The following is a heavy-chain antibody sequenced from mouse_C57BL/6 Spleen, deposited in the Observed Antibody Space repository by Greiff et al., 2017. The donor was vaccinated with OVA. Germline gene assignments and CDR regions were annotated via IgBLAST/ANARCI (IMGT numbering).Heavy chain of an antibody. V-gene: IGHV5-17*01. J-gene: IGHJ2*01. CDR3: ERGTTVVADY. CDR1: GFTFSDYG. Sequence: EVKLMESGGGLVKPGGSLKLSCAASGFTFSDYGMHWVRQAPEKGLEWVAYISSGSSTIYYADTVKGRFTISRDNAKNTLFLQMTSLRSEDTAMYYCERGTTVVADYWGQGTTLTVSS. CDR2: ISSGSSTI. D-gene: IGHD1-1*01.